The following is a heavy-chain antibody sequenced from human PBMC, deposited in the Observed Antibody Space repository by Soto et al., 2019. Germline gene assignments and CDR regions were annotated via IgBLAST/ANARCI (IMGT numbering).Heavy chain of an antibody. CDR2: INDSGST. V-gene: IGHV4-34*01. Sequence: QVQLQQWGAGLLKPSETLSLTCAVYGGAFSGYYWNWIRQPPGKGLEWIGEINDSGSTNFNPSLKSRVTISVDTYKNQFSLSLTSVTAADTAVYYCARCGDYVGGWYFDLWGRGTLVTVSS. CDR1: GGAFSGYY. CDR3: ARCGDYVGGWYFDL. D-gene: IGHD4-17*01. J-gene: IGHJ2*01.